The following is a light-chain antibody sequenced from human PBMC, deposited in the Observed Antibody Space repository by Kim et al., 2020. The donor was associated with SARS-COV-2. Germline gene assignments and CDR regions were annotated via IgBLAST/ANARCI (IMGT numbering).Light chain of an antibody. V-gene: IGLV3-19*01. Sequence: VELGQTDRNTCQGESHRSDYATWYKKKPGQAPILVIYGKNNRPTGIPDRVSGSSAGNTASLTITGTQAGNEADYYCNSRDSNDNVVFGGGTQLTVL. J-gene: IGLJ2*01. CDR1: SHRSDY. CDR2: GKN. CDR3: NSRDSNDNVV.